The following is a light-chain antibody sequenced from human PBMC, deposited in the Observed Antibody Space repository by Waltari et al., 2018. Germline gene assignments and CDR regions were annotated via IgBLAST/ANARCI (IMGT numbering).Light chain of an antibody. CDR1: QGISSY. CDR2: AAS. J-gene: IGKJ1*01. V-gene: IGKV1-8*01. CDR3: QQYSSFST. Sequence: AIRMTQSPSSLSASTGNRVTITCRASQGISSYLAWYQQKPGKAPKLLIYAASTLQSGVPSRFSGSGSGTDFTLTISCLQSEDFATYYCQQYSSFSTFGLGTKV.